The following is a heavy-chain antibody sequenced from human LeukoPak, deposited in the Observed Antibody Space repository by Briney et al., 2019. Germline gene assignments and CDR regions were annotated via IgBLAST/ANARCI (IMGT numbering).Heavy chain of an antibody. D-gene: IGHD1-7*01. CDR1: GGTFSSYA. V-gene: IGHV1-69*04. Sequence: SVKVSCKASGGTFSSYAISWVRQAPGQGLEWMGRIIPILGIANYAQKFQGRVTITADKSTSTAYMELSSLRSEDTAVYYCARPRKLELGSSYYYGMDVWGQGTTVTVSS. J-gene: IGHJ6*02. CDR3: ARPRKLELGSSYYYGMDV. CDR2: IIPILGIA.